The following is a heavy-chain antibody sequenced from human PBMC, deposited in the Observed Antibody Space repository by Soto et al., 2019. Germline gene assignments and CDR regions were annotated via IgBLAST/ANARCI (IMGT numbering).Heavy chain of an antibody. CDR2: IIPIFGTA. D-gene: IGHD3-10*01. V-gene: IGHV1-69*13. CDR1: GGTFSSYA. CDR3: ARDITMVRGGQNWFDP. J-gene: IGHJ5*02. Sequence: SVKVSCKASGGTFSSYAISWVRQAPGQGLEWMGGIIPIFGTANYAQKFQGRVTITADESTSTAYMELSSLRSEDTAVYYCARDITMVRGGQNWFDPWGQGTLVTVSS.